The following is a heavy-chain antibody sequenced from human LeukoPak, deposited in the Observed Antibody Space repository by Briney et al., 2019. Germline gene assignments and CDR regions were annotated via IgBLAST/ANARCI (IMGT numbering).Heavy chain of an antibody. CDR3: ARVGTVATFAFDI. J-gene: IGHJ3*02. CDR2: INPSGGST. V-gene: IGHV1-46*03. CDR1: GYTFTSYY. D-gene: IGHD4-23*01. Sequence: ASVKVSCKASGYTFTSYYMHWVRQAPGQGLEWMGIINPSGGSTSYAQKFQGRVTMTRDTSTSTVYMELSSLRPEDTAVYYCARVGTVATFAFDIWGQGTMVTVSS.